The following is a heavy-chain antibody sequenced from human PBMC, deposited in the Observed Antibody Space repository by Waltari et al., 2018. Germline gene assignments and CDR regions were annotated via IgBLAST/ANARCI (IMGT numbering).Heavy chain of an antibody. Sequence: QVQLVQSGSELKKPGASVRVSCKASGYTFISYVMNWMRQAPGQGLERMGWINTNTGNPTYAQGFTGRFVFSLDTSVSTAYLQISSLKAEDTAVYYCASPSDTAMGLGGMDVWGQGTTVTVSS. V-gene: IGHV7-4-1*02. J-gene: IGHJ6*02. CDR1: GYTFISYV. CDR3: ASPSDTAMGLGGMDV. D-gene: IGHD5-18*01. CDR2: INTNTGNP.